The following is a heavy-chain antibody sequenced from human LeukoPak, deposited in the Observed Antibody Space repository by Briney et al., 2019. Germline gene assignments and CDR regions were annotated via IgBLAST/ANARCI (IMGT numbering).Heavy chain of an antibody. Sequence: SVKVSCKASGGTFSSYAISWVRQAPGQGLEWMGRINPNSGGTNYAQKFQGRVTMTRDTSISTAYMELSRLRSDDTAVYYCARDPALGSGSKYYFDYWGQGTLVTVSS. V-gene: IGHV1-2*06. J-gene: IGHJ4*02. D-gene: IGHD3-10*01. CDR1: GGTFSSYA. CDR2: INPNSGGT. CDR3: ARDPALGSGSKYYFDY.